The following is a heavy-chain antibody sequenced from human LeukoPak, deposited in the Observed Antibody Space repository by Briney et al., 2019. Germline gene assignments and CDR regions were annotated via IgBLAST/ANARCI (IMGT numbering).Heavy chain of an antibody. CDR3: ARDSGVAAAATSAFDI. J-gene: IGHJ3*02. CDR2: ISYDGSNK. V-gene: IGHV3-30*03. D-gene: IGHD6-13*01. Sequence: GGSLRLSCAASGFTFSSYGMHWVRQAPGKGLEWVAVISYDGSNKYYADSVKGRFTISRDNSKNTLYLQMNSLRAEDTAVYYCARDSGVAAAATSAFDIWGQGTMVTVSS. CDR1: GFTFSSYG.